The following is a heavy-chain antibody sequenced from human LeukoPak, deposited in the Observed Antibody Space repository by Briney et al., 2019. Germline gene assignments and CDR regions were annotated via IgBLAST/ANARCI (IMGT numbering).Heavy chain of an antibody. CDR1: GFTFDDYA. CDR2: ISWNRGSI. CDR3: AQDIRKYCSSTSCQPGALDY. J-gene: IGHJ4*02. D-gene: IGHD2-2*01. V-gene: IGHV3-9*01. Sequence: GGSLRLSCAASGFTFDDYAMHWVRHAPGNGRAWVSGISWNRGSIVYADSVKVRLPISRDNPKNSLYLQMNSLRAEDTALYYCAQDIRKYCSSTSCQPGALDYWGQGTLVTVSS.